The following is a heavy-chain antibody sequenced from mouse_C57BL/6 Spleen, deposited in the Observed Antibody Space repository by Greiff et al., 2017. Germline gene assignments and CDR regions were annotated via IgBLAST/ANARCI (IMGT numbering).Heavy chain of an antibody. CDR1: GYTFTSYW. J-gene: IGHJ3*01. CDR2: IDPSDSYT. D-gene: IGHD2-5*01. Sequence: VQLQQPGAELVMPGASVKLSCKASGYTFTSYWMHWVKQRPGQGLEWIGEIDPSDSYTNYNQKFKGKSTLTVDKSSSTAYMQLSSLTSEDSAVYYCATGYSNYRLAYWGQGTLVTVSA. CDR3: ATGYSNYRLAY. V-gene: IGHV1-69*01.